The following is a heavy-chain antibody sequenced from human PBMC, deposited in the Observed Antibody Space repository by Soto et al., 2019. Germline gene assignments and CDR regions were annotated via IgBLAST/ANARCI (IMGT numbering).Heavy chain of an antibody. CDR1: GGSISSYY. CDR3: ARERRNAFDI. Sequence: SETLSLTCTVSGGSISSYYWSWIRQPPGKGLEWIGYIYYSGSTNYNPSLKSRVTISVDTSKNQFSLKLSSVTAADTAVYYCARERRNAFDIWGQGKMVTVSS. V-gene: IGHV4-59*01. J-gene: IGHJ3*02. CDR2: IYYSGST.